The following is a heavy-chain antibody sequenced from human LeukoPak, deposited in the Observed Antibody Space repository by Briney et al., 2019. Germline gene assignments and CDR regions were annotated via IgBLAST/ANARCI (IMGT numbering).Heavy chain of an antibody. CDR3: AKGYQERNWNYLIDY. V-gene: IGHV3-23*01. Sequence: HAGGSLRLSCAVSGITLSNYGMSWVRQAPGKGLEWVAGISDSGGRTNYADSVKGRFTISRDNPKNTLYLQMNSLRAEDTAVYYCAKGYQERNWNYLIDYWGQGTLVTVSS. CDR1: GITLSNYG. J-gene: IGHJ4*02. D-gene: IGHD1-7*01. CDR2: ISDSGGRT.